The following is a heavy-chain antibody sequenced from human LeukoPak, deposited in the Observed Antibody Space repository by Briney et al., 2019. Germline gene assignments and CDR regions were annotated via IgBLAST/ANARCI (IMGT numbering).Heavy chain of an antibody. J-gene: IGHJ4*02. D-gene: IGHD1-26*01. Sequence: GGSLRLSCAASGFTFTSYSMNWVRQAPGKGLEWVSTISGGGGSTYYADTVKGRFTISRDNSKNTLYLQVNSLRAEDTAVYYCAKGGKWDVTPFDYWGQGTLVTVSS. CDR2: ISGGGGST. V-gene: IGHV3-23*01. CDR3: AKGGKWDVTPFDY. CDR1: GFTFTSYS.